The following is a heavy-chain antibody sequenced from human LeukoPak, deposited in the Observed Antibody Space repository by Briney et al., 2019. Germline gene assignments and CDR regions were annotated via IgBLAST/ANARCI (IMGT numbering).Heavy chain of an antibody. CDR1: GFTSSKAW. Sequence: GGSLRLSCAASGFTSSKAWMSWVRQAPGKRLEWVANIKQDDSEIYYMDSVKGRFTISRDNAKNSLYLQMSSLRAEDTGVYYCARLKSLDHWGQGTLVTVSS. V-gene: IGHV3-7*01. J-gene: IGHJ4*02. CDR2: IKQDDSEI. CDR3: ARLKSLDH.